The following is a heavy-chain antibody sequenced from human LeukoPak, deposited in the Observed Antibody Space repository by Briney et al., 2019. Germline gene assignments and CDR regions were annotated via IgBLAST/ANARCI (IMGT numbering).Heavy chain of an antibody. CDR1: GGSISSYY. J-gene: IGHJ4*02. V-gene: IGHV4-59*08. CDR2: IYYSGST. CDR3: ARHRMDYFDY. Sequence: SETLSLTCTVSGGSISSYYWSWIRQPPGKGLEWIGYIYYSGSTNYNPSLKSRVTISVDTSKNQFSLKLSSVTAADTAVYYCARHRMDYFDYWGQGTLVTVSS. D-gene: IGHD2-8*01.